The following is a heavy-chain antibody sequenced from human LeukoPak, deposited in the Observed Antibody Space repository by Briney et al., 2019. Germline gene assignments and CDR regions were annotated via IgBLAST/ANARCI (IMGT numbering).Heavy chain of an antibody. J-gene: IGHJ6*04. Sequence: VASVKVSCKASGGTFSSYAISWVRQAPGQGLEWMGRIIPILGIANYAQKFQGRVTITADESTSTAYMELSSLRSEDTAVYYCARGYCSSASCPDVWGKGTTVTVSS. CDR3: ARGYCSSASCPDV. CDR1: GGTFSSYA. CDR2: IIPILGIA. D-gene: IGHD2-2*01. V-gene: IGHV1-69*04.